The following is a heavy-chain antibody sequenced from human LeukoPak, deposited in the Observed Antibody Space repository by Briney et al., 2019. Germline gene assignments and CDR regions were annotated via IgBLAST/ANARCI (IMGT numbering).Heavy chain of an antibody. Sequence: PGGSLRLSCAASGFSFSRYAMSWVRQAPGKGLEWVSAISGSGGSTYYADSVKGRFTISRDNSKNTLYLQMNSLRAEDTAVYYCAKTATGYSYGLNAFDYWGQGTLVTVSS. D-gene: IGHD5-18*01. J-gene: IGHJ4*02. CDR3: AKTATGYSYGLNAFDY. V-gene: IGHV3-23*01. CDR1: GFSFSRYA. CDR2: ISGSGGST.